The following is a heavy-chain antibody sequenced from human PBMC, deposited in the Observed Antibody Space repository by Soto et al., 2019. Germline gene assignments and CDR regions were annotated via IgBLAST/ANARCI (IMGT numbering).Heavy chain of an antibody. CDR3: AREDDGGDSLDV. D-gene: IGHD2-21*02. CDR1: GDSISSDYYH. CDR2: IHHSGSI. V-gene: IGHV4-30-4*08. Sequence: PSETLSLTCTVSGDSISSDYYHWTWIRQSPGKGLEWIGYIHHSGSILYNPSLKSRVTISVDTSKNQFSLRLTSVTAADTAVYFCAREDDGGDSLDVWGQGTTVTVSS. J-gene: IGHJ6*02.